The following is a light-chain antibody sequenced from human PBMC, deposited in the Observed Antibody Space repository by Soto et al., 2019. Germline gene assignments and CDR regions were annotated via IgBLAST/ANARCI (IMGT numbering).Light chain of an antibody. Sequence: IQLTQSPSSLSAPVGDRVTITCRTSESISTYLNWYQQKPGIAPKLLIYAASTLQGGVPSRFSGSGSGTDFTLTISSLQPEDFATYYCQQSYSTPQTFGQGTKVDIK. CDR3: QQSYSTPQT. CDR1: ESISTY. CDR2: AAS. J-gene: IGKJ1*01. V-gene: IGKV1-39*01.